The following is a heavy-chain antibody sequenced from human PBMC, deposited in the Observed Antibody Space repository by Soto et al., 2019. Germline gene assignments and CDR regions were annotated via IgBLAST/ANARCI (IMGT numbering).Heavy chain of an antibody. V-gene: IGHV4-30-2*01. J-gene: IGHJ4*02. Sequence: QPPGKALEWIGYIYHSGSTYDNPSLKSRVTISVDRSKNQFSLKLSSVTAADTAVYYCARGGVDYYDSSGYYFSPYYFDYWGQGTLVTVSS. CDR2: IYHSGST. D-gene: IGHD3-22*01. CDR3: ARGGVDYYDSSGYYFSPYYFDY.